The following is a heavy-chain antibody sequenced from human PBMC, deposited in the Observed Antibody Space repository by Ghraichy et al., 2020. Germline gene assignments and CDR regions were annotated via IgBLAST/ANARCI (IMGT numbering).Heavy chain of an antibody. J-gene: IGHJ5*02. CDR2: IYYSGST. V-gene: IGHV4-39*02. Sequence: SQTLSLTCTVSGGSISSSSYYWGWIRQPPGKGLEWIGSIYYSGSTYYNPSLKSRVTISVDTSKNQFSLKLSSVTAADTAVYYCARDNWNYVRWFDPWGQGTLVTVSS. CDR1: GGSISSSSYY. CDR3: ARDNWNYVRWFDP. D-gene: IGHD1-7*01.